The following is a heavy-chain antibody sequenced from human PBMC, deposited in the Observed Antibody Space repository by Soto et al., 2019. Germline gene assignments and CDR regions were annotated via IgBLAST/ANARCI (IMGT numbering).Heavy chain of an antibody. J-gene: IGHJ5*02. Sequence: GGSLRLSCAASGFTFSSYGMHWVRQAPGKGLEWVAVISYDGSNKYYADSVKGRFTISRDNSKNTPYLQMNSLRAEDTAVYYCAKDAYYDFWSGYQWHWFDPWGQGTLVTVSS. D-gene: IGHD3-3*01. CDR3: AKDAYYDFWSGYQWHWFDP. CDR1: GFTFSSYG. V-gene: IGHV3-30*18. CDR2: ISYDGSNK.